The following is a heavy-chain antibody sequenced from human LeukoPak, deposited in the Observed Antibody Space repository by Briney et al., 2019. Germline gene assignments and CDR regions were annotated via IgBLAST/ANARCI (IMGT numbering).Heavy chain of an antibody. V-gene: IGHV1-18*01. CDR3: ARDRSSSSWGLHYYYMDV. CDR2: ISAYNGNT. CDR1: GYTFTSYG. D-gene: IGHD6-13*01. J-gene: IGHJ6*03. Sequence: GASVKVSCKASGYTFTSYGISWVRQAPGQGLEWMGWISAYNGNTNYAQKLQGRVTMTTDTSTSTAYMELRSLRSDDTAVYYCARDRSSSSWGLHYYYMDVWGKGTTVTVSS.